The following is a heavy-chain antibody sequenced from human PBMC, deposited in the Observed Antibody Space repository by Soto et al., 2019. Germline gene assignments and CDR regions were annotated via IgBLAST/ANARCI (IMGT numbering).Heavy chain of an antibody. V-gene: IGHV3-21*01. D-gene: IGHD2-2*01. Sequence: PGGSLRLSCTVSGFSFNNYGIIFFRHSPVKWLEWVSSISKSDYTYYSDSVKGRFTISRDNARNSVSLQMNTLRVEDTAVYYCAREDSIIIPAVSDFWGQGTLVTVSS. J-gene: IGHJ4*02. CDR2: ISKSDYT. CDR1: GFSFNNYG. CDR3: AREDSIIIPAVSDF.